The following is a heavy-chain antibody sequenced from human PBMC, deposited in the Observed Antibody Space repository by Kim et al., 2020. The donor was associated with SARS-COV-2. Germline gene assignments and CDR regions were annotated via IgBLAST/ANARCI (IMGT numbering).Heavy chain of an antibody. CDR3: ATVPTREGYYYGMDV. D-gene: IGHD1-1*01. J-gene: IGHJ6*02. CDR1: GYTFTYRY. V-gene: IGHV1-45*02. Sequence: SVKVSCKASGYTFTYRYLHWVRQAPGQALEWMGWITPFNNNTNFAQKFQDRFTIARDRSMSTAYMELSSLRSEDTSIYYCATVPTREGYYYGMDVWGQG. CDR2: ITPFNNNT.